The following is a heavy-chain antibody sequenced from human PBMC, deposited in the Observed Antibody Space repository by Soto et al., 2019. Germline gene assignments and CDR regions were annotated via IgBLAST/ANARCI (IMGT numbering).Heavy chain of an antibody. Sequence: GGPLRLPCAASGFTFSSYAMRWVRQAPGKGLEWVSAISGSGGSTYYADSVKGRFTISRDNSKNTLYLQMNSLRAEDTAVYYWANGGYSGQKFWGQGTLVTVSA. CDR3: ANGGYSGQKF. CDR2: ISGSGGST. V-gene: IGHV3-23*01. J-gene: IGHJ4*02. CDR1: GFTFSSYA. D-gene: IGHD5-12*01.